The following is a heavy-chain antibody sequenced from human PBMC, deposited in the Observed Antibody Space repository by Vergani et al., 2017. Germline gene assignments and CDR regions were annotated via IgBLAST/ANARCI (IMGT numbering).Heavy chain of an antibody. D-gene: IGHD3-9*01. V-gene: IGHV1-46*03. CDR2: INPSGGHT. Sequence: QVQVVQSGAEVKKSGASVKVSCKTSGYTFSNYYMHWVRQAPGQGLEWMGIINPSGGHTNYAQKFQGRVTMTRDTSTSTVYMELGSLRSEDTAIYYCARWDYGILTGYRYWGQGSLVTVSA. CDR3: ARWDYGILTGYRY. CDR1: GYTFSNYY. J-gene: IGHJ4*02.